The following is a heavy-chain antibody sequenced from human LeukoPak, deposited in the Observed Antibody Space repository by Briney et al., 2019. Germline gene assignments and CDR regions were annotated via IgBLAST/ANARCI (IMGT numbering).Heavy chain of an antibody. CDR1: GGTFSSYA. D-gene: IGHD3-22*01. CDR2: IIPILGIA. Sequence: ASVKVSCKASGGTFSSYAISWVRQAPGQGLEWMGRIIPILGIAYYAQKFQGRVTITADKSTGTAYMELSSLRSEDTAVYYCARGPDYDSSGYWYWGQGTLVTVSS. CDR3: ARGPDYDSSGYWY. J-gene: IGHJ4*02. V-gene: IGHV1-69*04.